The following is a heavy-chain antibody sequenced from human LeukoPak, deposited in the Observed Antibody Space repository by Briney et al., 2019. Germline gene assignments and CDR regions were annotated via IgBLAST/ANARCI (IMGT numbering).Heavy chain of an antibody. CDR3: ASRPAGSTWYGVFDY. Sequence: PSETLSLTCTVSGGPIDRHYWSWIRQPPGKGLEWIGYVFYPGSTNYNPSLKSRVTMSLDTSSDQFSLSLTSVTAADTAIYYCASRPAGSTWYGVFDYWSQGTLVTVSS. CDR2: VFYPGST. CDR1: GGPIDRHY. V-gene: IGHV4-59*11. J-gene: IGHJ4*02. D-gene: IGHD6-13*01.